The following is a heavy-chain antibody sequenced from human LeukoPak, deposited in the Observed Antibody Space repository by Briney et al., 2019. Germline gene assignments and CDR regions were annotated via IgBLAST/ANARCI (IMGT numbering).Heavy chain of an antibody. CDR3: ARGTADRYFDWSNWFDP. CDR2: IYYSGGT. D-gene: IGHD3-9*01. J-gene: IGHJ5*02. Sequence: SETLSLTCTVSGGSISSYHWSWIRQPPGKGLEWIGYIYYSGGTNYNPSLKSRVTISVDTSKNQFSLKLSSVTAADTAVYYCARGTADRYFDWSNWFDPWGQGTLVTVSS. V-gene: IGHV4-59*12. CDR1: GGSISSYH.